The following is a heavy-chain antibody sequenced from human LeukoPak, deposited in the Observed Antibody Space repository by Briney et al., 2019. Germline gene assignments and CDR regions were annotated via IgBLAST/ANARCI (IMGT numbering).Heavy chain of an antibody. V-gene: IGHV4-59*12. CDR2: IYYSGST. CDR3: ARRSLRGYSGYPNWFDP. CDR1: GVSISSYY. J-gene: IGHJ5*02. D-gene: IGHD5-12*01. Sequence: SETLSLTCTVSGVSISSYYWSWIRQPPGKGLEWIGYIYYSGSTNYNPSLKSRVTISVDTSKNQFSLKLSSVTAADTAVCYCARRSLRGYSGYPNWFDPWGQGTLVTVSS.